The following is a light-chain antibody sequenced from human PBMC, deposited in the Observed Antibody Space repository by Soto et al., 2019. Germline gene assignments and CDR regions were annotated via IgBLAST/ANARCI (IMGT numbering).Light chain of an antibody. CDR3: LQDYIYPLT. CDR2: AAS. J-gene: IGKJ5*01. Sequence: AIQMTQSPSSLSASVGDRVTITCRATQDIGNDLGWYQQKPGKAPKLLIYAASSLQSGVPSRFSGSGSGTDFTLTISSLQPEDFATYYCLQDYIYPLTFAQGTRLEIK. V-gene: IGKV1-6*01. CDR1: QDIGND.